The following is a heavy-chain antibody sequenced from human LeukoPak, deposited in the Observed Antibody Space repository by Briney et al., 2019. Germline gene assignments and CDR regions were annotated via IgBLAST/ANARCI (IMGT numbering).Heavy chain of an antibody. D-gene: IGHD5-24*01. Sequence: GGSLRLSCAGSGFIFSRHSMNWVRQAPGKGLEWVSSISTSSSYIYYADSVKGRFTISRDNSKNTLYLQMNSLRAEDTAVYYCAKVLSATMVSYYYYYMDVWGKGTTVTVSS. V-gene: IGHV3-21*04. CDR1: GFIFSRHS. CDR2: ISTSSSYI. CDR3: AKVLSATMVSYYYYYMDV. J-gene: IGHJ6*03.